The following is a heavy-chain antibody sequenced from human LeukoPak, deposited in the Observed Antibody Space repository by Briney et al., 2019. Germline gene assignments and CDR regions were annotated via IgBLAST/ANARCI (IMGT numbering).Heavy chain of an antibody. CDR2: INWNGGST. CDR1: GFTFDDYG. D-gene: IGHD3-16*01. V-gene: IGHV3-20*04. CDR3: ARDPMSTALDY. Sequence: GGSLRLSCAASGFTFDDYGLSWVRQAPGKGLEWASGINWNGGSTGYADSVKGRFTISRDNAKNSLYLQMNSLRAEDTAVYYCARDPMSTALDYWGQGTLVTVSS. J-gene: IGHJ4*02.